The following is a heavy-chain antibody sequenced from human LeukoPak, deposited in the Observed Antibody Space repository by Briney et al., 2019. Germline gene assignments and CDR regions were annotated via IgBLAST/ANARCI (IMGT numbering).Heavy chain of an antibody. J-gene: IGHJ3*02. V-gene: IGHV4-34*01. CDR2: INHSGST. CDR3: NYYDSSGYYQPDAFDI. CDR1: GGSFSGYY. D-gene: IGHD3-22*01. Sequence: SETLSLTCAVYGGSFSGYYWSWIRQPPGKGLEWIGEINHSGSTNYNPSLKSRVTISVDTSKNQFSLKLSSVTAADTAVYYCNYYDSSGYYQPDAFDIWGQGTMVTVSS.